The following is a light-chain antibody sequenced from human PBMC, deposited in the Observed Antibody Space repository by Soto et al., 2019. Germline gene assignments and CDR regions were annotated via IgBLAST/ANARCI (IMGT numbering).Light chain of an antibody. J-gene: IGKJ2*01. V-gene: IGKV1-39*01. CDR1: QNIARY. CDR3: QQTYSMPRT. Sequence: DIQMTQSPSSLSASAGDRVTITCRASQNIARYLYWFQQKPGKAPNLLIYVASNLQSGVPSRFSGSGSGTDVTLTINNLQPEDFATYYCQQTYSMPRTFGQGTKLEIK. CDR2: VAS.